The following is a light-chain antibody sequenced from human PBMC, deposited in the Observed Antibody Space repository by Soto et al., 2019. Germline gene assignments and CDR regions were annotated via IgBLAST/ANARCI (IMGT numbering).Light chain of an antibody. CDR2: RNN. V-gene: IGLV1-47*01. J-gene: IGLJ2*01. Sequence: QSVLTQPPSASGTPGQRVTISCSGSSSNIGSNYVYWYQQLPGTAPKLLIYRNNQRPSGVPDRFSCSKSGTSASLAISGLRSEDEADYYCAAWDDSLSCVVFGGGTKLTVL. CDR3: AAWDDSLSCVV. CDR1: SSNIGSNY.